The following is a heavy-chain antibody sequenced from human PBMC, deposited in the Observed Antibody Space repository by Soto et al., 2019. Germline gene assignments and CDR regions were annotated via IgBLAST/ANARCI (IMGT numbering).Heavy chain of an antibody. D-gene: IGHD3-22*01. J-gene: IGHJ4*02. CDR2: ISGSGGST. CDR3: AKSRYYYDSSGYTLPSY. Sequence: LRLSCAASGFTFSSYAMSWVRQAPGKGLEWVSAISGSGGSTYYADSVKGRFTISRDNSKNTLYLQMNSLRAEDTAVYYCAKSRYYYDSSGYTLPSYWGQGTLVTVSS. V-gene: IGHV3-23*01. CDR1: GFTFSSYA.